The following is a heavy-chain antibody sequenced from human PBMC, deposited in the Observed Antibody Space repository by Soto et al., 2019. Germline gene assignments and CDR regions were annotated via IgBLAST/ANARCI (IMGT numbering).Heavy chain of an antibody. CDR1: GFTFSNAW. D-gene: IGHD4-17*01. CDR3: TTGMTTVTAGFDY. J-gene: IGHJ4*02. Sequence: PSETLSLSCAASGFTFSNAWMSWVRQAPGKGLEWVGRIKRNTDGGTTDYAAPVQGRFTISRDDSKNTLYLQMDSLKIEDTAVYYCTTGMTTVTAGFDYWGQGTLVTVSS. CDR2: IKRNTDGGTT. V-gene: IGHV3-15*01.